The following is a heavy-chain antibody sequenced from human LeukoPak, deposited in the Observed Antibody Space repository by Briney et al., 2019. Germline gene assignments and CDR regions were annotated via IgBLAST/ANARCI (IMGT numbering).Heavy chain of an antibody. CDR2: IHFSGDT. V-gene: IGHV4-59*01. Sequence: SETLSLTCAVYGGSFSGYYWNWIRQPPGKGLEWIGHIHFSGDTNYNPSLKSRVTISLDSAKNQFSLRLIPVTAADTAVYYCARRVQMSSASATSNTWLDPWGQGTLVSVSP. CDR1: GGSFSGYY. J-gene: IGHJ5*02. D-gene: IGHD3-10*01. CDR3: ARRVQMSSASATSNTWLDP.